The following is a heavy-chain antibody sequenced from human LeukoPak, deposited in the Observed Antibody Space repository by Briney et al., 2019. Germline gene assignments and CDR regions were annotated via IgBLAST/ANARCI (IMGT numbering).Heavy chain of an antibody. J-gene: IGHJ4*02. CDR1: GGSISSSSYY. Sequence: SETLSLTCTVSGGSISSSSYYWGWLRQPPGKGLEWIGSIYYSGSTYYNPSLKSRVTISVDTSKNQFSLKLSSVTAADTAGYYCARGRYFDWLFSVRNDYFDYWGQGTLVTVSS. D-gene: IGHD3-9*01. CDR2: IYYSGST. V-gene: IGHV4-39*07. CDR3: ARGRYFDWLFSVRNDYFDY.